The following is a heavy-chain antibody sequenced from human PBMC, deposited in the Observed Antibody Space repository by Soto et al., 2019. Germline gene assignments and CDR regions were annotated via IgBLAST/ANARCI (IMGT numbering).Heavy chain of an antibody. Sequence: ASVKVSCKASGGTFSSYAISWVRQAPGQGREWMGGIIPIFGTANYAQKFQGRVTITADESTSTAYMELSSLRSEDTAVYYCARVTDYDFWSGYLGVWGQGXTVTV. CDR1: GGTFSSYA. D-gene: IGHD3-3*01. CDR3: ARVTDYDFWSGYLGV. V-gene: IGHV1-69*13. J-gene: IGHJ6*02. CDR2: IIPIFGTA.